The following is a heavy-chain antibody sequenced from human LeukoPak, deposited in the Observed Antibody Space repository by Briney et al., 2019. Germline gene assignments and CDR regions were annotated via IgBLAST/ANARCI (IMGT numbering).Heavy chain of an antibody. CDR2: ISGSGGSA. CDR1: GFTFSSYA. J-gene: IGHJ4*02. CDR3: AKDLGYGGSYPDY. Sequence: GGSLRLSCAASGFTFSSYAMSWVRQAPGKGLEWVSAISGSGGSAYYADSVKGRFTISRDNSKNTLYLQMNSLRAEDTAVYYCAKDLGYGGSYPDYWGQGTLVTVSS. D-gene: IGHD1-26*01. V-gene: IGHV3-23*01.